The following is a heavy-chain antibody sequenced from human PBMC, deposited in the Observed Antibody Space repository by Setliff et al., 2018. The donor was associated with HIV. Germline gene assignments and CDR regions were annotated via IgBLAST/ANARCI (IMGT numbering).Heavy chain of an antibody. Sequence: ASVKVSCKASGYTFTSYGISWVRQAPGQGLEWMGWISAYNGNTNYAQKFQGRVTITADKSTSTAYMELSSLRSEDTAVYYCARGGVEMATIRAFDIWGQGTMVTVSS. V-gene: IGHV1-18*01. CDR2: ISAYNGNT. CDR3: ARGGVEMATIRAFDI. D-gene: IGHD5-12*01. J-gene: IGHJ3*02. CDR1: GYTFTSYG.